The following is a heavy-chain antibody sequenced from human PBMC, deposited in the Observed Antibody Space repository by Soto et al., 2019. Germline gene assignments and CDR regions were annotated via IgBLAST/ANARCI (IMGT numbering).Heavy chain of an antibody. D-gene: IGHD3-10*01. J-gene: IGHJ4*02. CDR2: INPDATTI. CDR1: GFTFSNYW. Sequence: AGGSLRLSCATSGFTFSNYWIHWVRQAPGEGLVWVSRINPDATTINYADSVKGRFTVSRDNAKNTLYLQMNSLRAEDTAVDYCATAGSYRFDHWGQGTLVTVSS. CDR3: ATAGSYRFDH. V-gene: IGHV3-74*01.